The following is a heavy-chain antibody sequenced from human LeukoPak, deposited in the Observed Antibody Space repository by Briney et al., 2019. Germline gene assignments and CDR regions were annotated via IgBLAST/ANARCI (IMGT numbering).Heavy chain of an antibody. CDR1: GYTFTVYY. V-gene: IGHV1-2*06. Sequence: GASVTVSCKASGYTFTVYYMHWVRQAPGQGLEWMGRINPNSGGTNYAQKFQGRVTMTRDTSISTAYMELSRLRSDDTAVYYCAREWELDYYYGMDVWGQGTTVTVSS. CDR3: AREWELDYYYGMDV. CDR2: INPNSGGT. J-gene: IGHJ6*02. D-gene: IGHD1-26*01.